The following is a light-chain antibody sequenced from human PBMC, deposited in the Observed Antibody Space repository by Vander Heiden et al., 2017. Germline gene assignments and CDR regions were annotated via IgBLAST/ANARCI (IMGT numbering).Light chain of an antibody. CDR3: AAWDDSLSGSWV. V-gene: IGLV1-47*01. J-gene: IGLJ3*02. CDR2: RNN. Sequence: QSVLTQPPSASGTPGQRVTISCSGSSSNIGSNYVYWYQQLPGTAPKLLIYRNNQRPSGVPDRFSGSKSGTSDSLAISGLRSEDEADYYCAAWDDSLSGSWVFGGGTKLTVL. CDR1: SSNIGSNY.